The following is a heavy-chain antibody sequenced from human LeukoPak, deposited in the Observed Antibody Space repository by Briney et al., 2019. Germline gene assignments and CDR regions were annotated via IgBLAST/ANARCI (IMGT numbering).Heavy chain of an antibody. V-gene: IGHV3-7*03. CDR2: IKNDGSES. CDR1: GFNFRDHW. J-gene: IGHJ4*02. D-gene: IGHD6-19*01. CDR3: AKNNGWFHLAQ. Sequence: QLGGSLRLSCAVSGFNFRDHWMDWVRQAPGKGLEWVGHIKNDGSESYYVDSLKGRFSISRDNTNNALYLQMNSLRAEDTAVYYCAKNNGWFHLAQWGQGTLVTVSS.